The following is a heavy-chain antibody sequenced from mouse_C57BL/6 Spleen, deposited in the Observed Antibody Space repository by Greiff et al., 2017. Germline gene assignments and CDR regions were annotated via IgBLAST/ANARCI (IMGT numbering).Heavy chain of an antibody. CDR3: ARITTVPHWYFDV. CDR2: ISSGSSTI. CDR1: GFTFSDYG. V-gene: IGHV5-17*01. J-gene: IGHJ1*03. Sequence: EVHLVESGGGLVKPGGSLKLSCAASGFTFSDYGMHWVRQAPEKGLEWVAYISSGSSTIYYADTVKGRFTISRDNAKNTLFLQMTSLRSEDTAMYYCARITTVPHWYFDVWGTGTTVTVSS. D-gene: IGHD1-1*01.